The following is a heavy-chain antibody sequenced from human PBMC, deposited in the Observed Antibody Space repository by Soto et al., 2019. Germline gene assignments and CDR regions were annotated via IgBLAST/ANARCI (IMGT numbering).Heavy chain of an antibody. CDR1: GVTFNTYA. CDR2: ISGSGSNT. V-gene: IGHV3-30-3*01. J-gene: IGHJ2*01. Sequence: PGGSLRLSCAASGVTFNTYAMSWVRQAPGKGLEWVSIISGSGSNTYYADSVKGRFTISRDNSKNTLYLQMKSLRAEDTAVYYCARDPLWGTGMVLWYFDLWGRGTLVTVSS. D-gene: IGHD5-18*01. CDR3: ARDPLWGTGMVLWYFDL.